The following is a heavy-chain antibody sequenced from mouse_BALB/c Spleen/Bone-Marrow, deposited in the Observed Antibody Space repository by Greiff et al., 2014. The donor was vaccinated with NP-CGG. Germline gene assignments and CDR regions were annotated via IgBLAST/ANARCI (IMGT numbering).Heavy chain of an antibody. Sequence: VQLQQSGAEVMRPGSSVNISCKASGYAFSNYGMNWVKQRPRQGLEWIGQIYPGDGDTNHNGKFKGRVTLTADKSSSTAYMQLGSLTSEDSAVYFCASVYDYGRGYAMDYWGQGTSVTVSS. J-gene: IGHJ4*01. CDR2: IYPGDGDT. CDR1: GYAFSNYG. CDR3: ASVYDYGRGYAMDY. V-gene: IGHV1-80*01. D-gene: IGHD2-4*01.